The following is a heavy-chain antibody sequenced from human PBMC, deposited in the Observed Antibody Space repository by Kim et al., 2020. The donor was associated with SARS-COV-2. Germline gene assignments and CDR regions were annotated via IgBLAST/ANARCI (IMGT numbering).Heavy chain of an antibody. V-gene: IGHV1-24*01. J-gene: IGHJ4*02. Sequence: ASVKVSCKVSGYTLTELSMHWVRQAPGKGLEWMGGFNPEDGETIYAQKFQGRVTMTEDTSTETAYMELSSLRSEETAVHYCATNHWNYRPFDHWGQGTLV. CDR3: ATNHWNYRPFDH. CDR1: GYTLTELS. CDR2: FNPEDGET. D-gene: IGHD1-7*01.